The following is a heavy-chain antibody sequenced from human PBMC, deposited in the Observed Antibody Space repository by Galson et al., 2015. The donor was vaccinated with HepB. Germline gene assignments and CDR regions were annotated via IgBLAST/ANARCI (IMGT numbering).Heavy chain of an antibody. V-gene: IGHV1-46*01. Sequence: SCKASGYTFTSYYMHWVRQAPGQGLEWMGIINPSGGSTSYAQKFQGRVTMTRDTSTSTVYMELSSLRSEDTAVYYCARLSDGYYDSSGYYPELGYFDYWGQGTLVTVSS. CDR3: ARLSDGYYDSSGYYPELGYFDY. D-gene: IGHD3-22*01. CDR2: INPSGGST. J-gene: IGHJ4*02. CDR1: GYTFTSYY.